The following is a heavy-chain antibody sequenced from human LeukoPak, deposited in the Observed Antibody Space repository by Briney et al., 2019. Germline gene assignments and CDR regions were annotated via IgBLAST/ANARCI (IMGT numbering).Heavy chain of an antibody. Sequence: VASVKVSCKASGYTFTSYGISWVRQAPGQGLEWMGWISAYNGNTNYAQKLQGRVTMTRDMSTSTVYMELSSLRSEDTAVYYCARSSGYDVQIDYWGQGTLVTVSS. CDR2: ISAYNGNT. J-gene: IGHJ4*02. CDR3: ARSSGYDVQIDY. CDR1: GYTFTSYG. V-gene: IGHV1-18*01. D-gene: IGHD5-12*01.